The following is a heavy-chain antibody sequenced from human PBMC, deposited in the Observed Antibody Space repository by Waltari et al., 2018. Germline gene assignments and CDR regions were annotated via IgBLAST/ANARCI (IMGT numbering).Heavy chain of an antibody. CDR2: ISFSGTT. Sequence: QVRLEQWGADLLKPSETLSLPCAIYSGPFIAYFWTWIRQSPGGGLEWIGDISFSGTTNYNPSLESRVSMSVDVSKNQFSLKLTSVTAADTAVYYCARTYLYYGSGRSELDYWGRGTLVTVSS. J-gene: IGHJ4*02. CDR1: SGPFIAYF. D-gene: IGHD3-10*01. CDR3: ARTYLYYGSGRSELDY. V-gene: IGHV4-34*01.